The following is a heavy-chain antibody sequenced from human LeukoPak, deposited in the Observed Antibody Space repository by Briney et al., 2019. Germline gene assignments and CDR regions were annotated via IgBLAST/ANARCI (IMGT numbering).Heavy chain of an antibody. J-gene: IGHJ6*03. V-gene: IGHV4-39*07. CDR3: ARALHCSSTSCYIGAHYYYYYMDV. D-gene: IGHD2-2*02. CDR2: IYYSGST. CDR1: GGSISSSSYY. Sequence: NPSETLSLTCTVSGGSISSSSYYWGWIRQPPGKGLEWIGSIYYSGSTYYNPSLKSRVTISVDTSKNQFSLKLSSVTAADTAVYYCARALHCSSTSCYIGAHYYYYYMDVWGKGTTVTVSS.